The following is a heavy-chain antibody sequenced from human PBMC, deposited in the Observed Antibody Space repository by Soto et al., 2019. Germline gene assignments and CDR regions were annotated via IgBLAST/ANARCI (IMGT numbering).Heavy chain of an antibody. J-gene: IGHJ3*02. V-gene: IGHV1-18*04. CDR2: ISAYNGNT. CDR1: GYTFTSYG. CDR3: ARSVYCSSTSCYTGAFDI. D-gene: IGHD2-2*02. Sequence: QVQLVQSGAEVKKPGASVKVSCKASGYTFTSYGISWVRQAPGQGLEWMGWISAYNGNTNYAQKLQGRVTMTTDTSTSTAYMELRSLISDDTAVYYCARSVYCSSTSCYTGAFDIWGQGTMVTVSS.